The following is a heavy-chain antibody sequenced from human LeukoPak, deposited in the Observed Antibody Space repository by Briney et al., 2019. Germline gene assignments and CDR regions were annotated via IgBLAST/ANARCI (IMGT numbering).Heavy chain of an antibody. J-gene: IGHJ4*02. V-gene: IGHV3-7*03. CDR2: IKLDGSEK. D-gene: IGHD3-3*01. Sequence: RGSLRLSCVASGFTFGKYWMSWVRQAPGKGLEWVANIKLDGSEKNYVDSVKGRFTISRDNTKNSLYLQMNSLRVEDTAVFYCARDQYDTWSRRGNFDSWGQGTLVIVSS. CDR1: GFTFGKYW. CDR3: ARDQYDTWSRRGNFDS.